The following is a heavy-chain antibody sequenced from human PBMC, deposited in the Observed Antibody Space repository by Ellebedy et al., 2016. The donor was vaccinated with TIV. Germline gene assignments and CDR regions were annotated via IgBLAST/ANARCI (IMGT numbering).Heavy chain of an antibody. CDR1: GFTFSSYN. V-gene: IGHV3-21*01. J-gene: IGHJ5*02. D-gene: IGHD1-26*01. CDR2: ISRSSNYI. CDR3: ARDLPEGAITGRGNKWFDT. Sequence: GGSLRLXXAASGFTFSSYNMNWVRQAPGKGLEWVSSISRSSNYIYYADSVKGRFTLSRDNAKNSLYLQMNSLRAEDTAVYYCARDLPEGAITGRGNKWFDTWGQGTLVTVSS.